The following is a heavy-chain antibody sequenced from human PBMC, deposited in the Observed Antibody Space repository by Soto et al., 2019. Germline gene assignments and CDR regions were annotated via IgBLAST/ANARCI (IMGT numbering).Heavy chain of an antibody. J-gene: IGHJ5*02. Sequence: QLQLQESGPGLVKPSETLSLTCTVSGGSTSSTSYYWAWVREPPGKGLEWTGSIYFSGTTYYNPSRQRPLTISIDTSKHTFSLRLRSVTPADPAVYYCATTPPPQRTGIWNYPWGQGTLVTVSS. V-gene: IGHV4-39*01. CDR3: ATTPPPQRTGIWNYP. D-gene: IGHD1-7*01. CDR1: GGSTSSTSYY. CDR2: IYFSGTT.